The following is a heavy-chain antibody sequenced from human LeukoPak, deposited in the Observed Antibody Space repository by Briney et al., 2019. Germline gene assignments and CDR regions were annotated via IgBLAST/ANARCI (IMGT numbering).Heavy chain of an antibody. Sequence: SETLSLTCTVSGGSISSSSYYWGWIRQPPGKGLEWIGNIYYSGSTYYNPSLESRVTISVDTSKNQFSLKLSSVTAADTAVYYCARGDCSGGSCYLFDYWGQGALVTVSS. CDR2: IYYSGST. V-gene: IGHV4-39*01. J-gene: IGHJ4*02. CDR3: ARGDCSGGSCYLFDY. CDR1: GGSISSSSYY. D-gene: IGHD2-15*01.